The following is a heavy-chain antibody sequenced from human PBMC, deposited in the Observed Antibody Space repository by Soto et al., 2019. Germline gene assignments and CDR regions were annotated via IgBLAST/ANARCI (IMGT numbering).Heavy chain of an antibody. V-gene: IGHV1-2*02. J-gene: IGHJ4*02. CDR1: GYTFTAYY. CDR3: ARFSSPVTY. Sequence: QVQLVQSGAEVKKPGASVKVSCEASGYTFTAYYMHWVRQAPGQGLEWMGWINPNGGGTNYAQKFQGRVTLTRDTSISTAYMELSRLRSDDTAVYYCARFSSPVTYWGQGTLVTVSS. CDR2: INPNGGGT. D-gene: IGHD2-15*01.